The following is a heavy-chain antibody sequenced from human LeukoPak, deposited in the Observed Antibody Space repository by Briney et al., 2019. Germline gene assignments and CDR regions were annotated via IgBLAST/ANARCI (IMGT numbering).Heavy chain of an antibody. CDR2: ISASGGST. V-gene: IGHV3-23*01. D-gene: IGHD4-23*01. CDR3: ARVYGGNSHDAFDI. J-gene: IGHJ3*02. Sequence: PGGSLRLSCAASGFTFSSYAMSWVRQAPGKGLEWVSAISASGGSTYYADSMKGRFTISRDNSKNTLYLQMNSLRAEDTAVYYCARVYGGNSHDAFDIWGQGTMVTVSS. CDR1: GFTFSSYA.